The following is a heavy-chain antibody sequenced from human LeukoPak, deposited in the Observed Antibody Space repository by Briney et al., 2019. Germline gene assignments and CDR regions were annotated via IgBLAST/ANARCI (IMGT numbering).Heavy chain of an antibody. CDR2: IHSGGST. D-gene: IGHD3-22*01. J-gene: IGHJ4*02. CDR1: GFTVRSNY. V-gene: IGHV3-53*01. Sequence: PGGSLRLSCAASGFTVRSNYMNWVRQAPGKGLEWVSIIHSGGSTHYADSVKGRFAISRDNSKNTLYLQINSLRVEDTALYYCAKVPIYYYDSSGYYYFDFWGQGTLVTVSS. CDR3: AKVPIYYYDSSGYYYFDF.